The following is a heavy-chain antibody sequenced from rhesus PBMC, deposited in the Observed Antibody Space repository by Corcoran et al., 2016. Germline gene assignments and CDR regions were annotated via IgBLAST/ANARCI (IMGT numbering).Heavy chain of an antibody. J-gene: IGHJ4*01. D-gene: IGHD3-28*01. CDR2: VFGAGGSP. V-gene: IGHV4-147*01. Sequence: QVQLQESGPGLVKPSETLSLTCAVSGASVNRNSWSWIRQPPGKGLEWIGRVFGAGGSPSSNPSLTSRVTISRDTSKNQFSLELDSVTAADSAVYYCGRGRVVNDGGLDSWGQGVLVTVSS. CDR1: GASVNRNS. CDR3: GRGRVVNDGGLDS.